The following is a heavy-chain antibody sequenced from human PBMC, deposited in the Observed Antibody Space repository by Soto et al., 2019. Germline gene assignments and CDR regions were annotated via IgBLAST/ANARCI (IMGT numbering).Heavy chain of an antibody. CDR2: IYGGGTT. J-gene: IGHJ4*02. CDR3: VQTTGWPGFDF. CDR1: GFAVSSKY. D-gene: IGHD6-19*01. Sequence: EVQLVESGGGLIQLGGSLRLSCAASGFAVSSKYMTWVRQAPGKGLEWVSVIYGGGTTYYADSVKGRFTISRDTSKNTLYLQMNSLRAEDTAVYYCVQTTGWPGFDFWGKGTLVTVSS. V-gene: IGHV3-53*01.